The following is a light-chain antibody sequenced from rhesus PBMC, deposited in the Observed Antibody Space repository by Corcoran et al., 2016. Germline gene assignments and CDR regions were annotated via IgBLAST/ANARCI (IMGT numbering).Light chain of an antibody. J-gene: IGKJ4*01. CDR2: GAS. CDR3: QQYSNWPLT. CDR1: QSVSSR. V-gene: IGKV3-42*02. Sequence: EIVMTQSPATLSLSPGERATLSCRASQSVSSRLAWYQQKPGQAPRPLIYGASSRATGIPARFSGSGSGTDFTLTISSLEPEDFAVYYCQQYSNWPLTFGGGTKVEIK.